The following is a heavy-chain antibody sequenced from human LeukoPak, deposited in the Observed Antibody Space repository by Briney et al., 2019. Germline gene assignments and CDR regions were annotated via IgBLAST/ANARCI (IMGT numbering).Heavy chain of an antibody. CDR3: ARSGSTFSSSDY. D-gene: IGHD6-13*01. Sequence: GRSLSLSCAASGFTFGTYGMHWVRQSPGRGLEWVAVIWFDGTNKYYGDSVKGRFTISRDNSKNTLYLQMNSLRAEDTAVYYCARSGSTFSSSDYWGQGTLVTVSS. J-gene: IGHJ4*02. CDR2: IWFDGTNK. V-gene: IGHV3-33*01. CDR1: GFTFGTYG.